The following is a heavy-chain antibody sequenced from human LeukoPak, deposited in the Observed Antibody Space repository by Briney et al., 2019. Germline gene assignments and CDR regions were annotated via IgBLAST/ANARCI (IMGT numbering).Heavy chain of an antibody. Sequence: SETLSLTCTVSGSSTTSSSYHWVWIRQPPGEGLEWIGSMFHGGSTYDNPSLKSRVTISGDASKNQFSLKLTSVIATDTAVYYCARVLSSGYWVDPWGQGTLVTVSS. V-gene: IGHV4-39*01. CDR2: MFHGGST. CDR3: ARVLSSGYWVDP. CDR1: GSSTTSSSYH. D-gene: IGHD3-22*01. J-gene: IGHJ5*02.